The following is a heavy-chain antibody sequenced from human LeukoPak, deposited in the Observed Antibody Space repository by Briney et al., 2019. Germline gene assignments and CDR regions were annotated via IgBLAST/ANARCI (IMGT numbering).Heavy chain of an antibody. Sequence: ASVKVSCKTSGYTFTGYYMHWVRQAPGQGLVWMGWIHPNSGGTIYARSFQGRVTMTSDTSISTAYLELNSLISDDTAMYFCARGTQTIFGVIDYWGQGTLVTVSS. CDR3: ARGTQTIFGVIDY. CDR1: GYTFTGYY. D-gene: IGHD3-3*01. V-gene: IGHV1-2*02. CDR2: IHPNSGGT. J-gene: IGHJ4*02.